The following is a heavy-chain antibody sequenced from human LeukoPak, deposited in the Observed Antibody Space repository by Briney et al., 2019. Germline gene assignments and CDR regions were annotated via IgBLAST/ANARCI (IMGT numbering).Heavy chain of an antibody. V-gene: IGHV1-58*01. CDR2: IVVGSGAT. CDR1: GFTFSTSA. Sequence: SVKVSCKTSGFTFSTSAVQWVRQARGQRLEWIGWIVVGSGATNYAQSLQGRFTITRDMSTNTAYMELSSLGSEDSAVFYCAKDLGYCSSTSCHLGAFDIWGQGTMDTVSS. D-gene: IGHD2-2*01. CDR3: AKDLGYCSSTSCHLGAFDI. J-gene: IGHJ3*02.